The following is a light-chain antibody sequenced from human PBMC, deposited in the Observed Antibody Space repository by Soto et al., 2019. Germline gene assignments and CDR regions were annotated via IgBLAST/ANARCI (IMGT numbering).Light chain of an antibody. CDR3: QQYNNWPPLT. V-gene: IGKV3-15*01. Sequence: EIVMAQSPATLSVSPGERATLSCRASQSIGNNLAWYQQKPGQAPRLLIYAASTRATGIPARFSGSGSGTQFTLTISSLQSEDFAIYYCQQYNNWPPLTFGGGTKVEIK. J-gene: IGKJ4*01. CDR2: AAS. CDR1: QSIGNN.